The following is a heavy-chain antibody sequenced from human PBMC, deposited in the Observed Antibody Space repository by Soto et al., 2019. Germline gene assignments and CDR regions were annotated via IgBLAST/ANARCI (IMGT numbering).Heavy chain of an antibody. J-gene: IGHJ5*02. V-gene: IGHV4-31*03. D-gene: IGHD5-18*01. CDR3: ARAGVEIQLWFNWFDP. CDR2: IYYSGST. CDR1: GGSISSGGYY. Sequence: SETLSLTCTVSGGSISSGGYYWSWIRQHPGKGLEWIGYIYYSGSTYYNPSLKSRVTISVDTSKNQFSLKLSSVTAADTAVYYCARAGVEIQLWFNWFDPWGQGTLVTVSS.